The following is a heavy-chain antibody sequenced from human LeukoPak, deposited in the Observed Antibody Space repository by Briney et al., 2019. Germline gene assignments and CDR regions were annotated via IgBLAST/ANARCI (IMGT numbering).Heavy chain of an antibody. CDR2: LSYDDTNE. J-gene: IGHJ4*02. Sequence: GGSLRLPCAVSEFIFSRYAMHGVRQAPGKGLEWVAILSYDDTNEYYADSVAGRFTISRYNSKNTLYLQMNSLRPDDTAVYYCARARRDGNNTACHFEYGGQGTMVTVSS. CDR1: EFIFSRYA. CDR3: ARARRDGNNTACHFEY. D-gene: IGHD5-24*01. V-gene: IGHV3-30*04.